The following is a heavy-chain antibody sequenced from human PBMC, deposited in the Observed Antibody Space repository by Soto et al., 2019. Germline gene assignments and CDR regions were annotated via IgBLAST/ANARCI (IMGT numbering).Heavy chain of an antibody. D-gene: IGHD1-26*01. J-gene: IGHJ3*02. CDR3: ARDGYSGRSDGFDI. V-gene: IGHV3-30-3*01. Sequence: QVQLVESGGGVVQPGRSLRLSCAASGFTFSAYTMRWVRQPPGKGLEWVAVISYDGNNERYTDPVKGRFTVSRDNSKSTLYLQMNSLKSEDTAVYYCARDGYSGRSDGFDIWGQGTMVTVSS. CDR1: GFTFSAYT. CDR2: ISYDGNNE.